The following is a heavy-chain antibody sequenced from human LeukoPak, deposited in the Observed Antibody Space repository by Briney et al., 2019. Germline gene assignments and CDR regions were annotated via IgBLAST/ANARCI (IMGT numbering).Heavy chain of an antibody. J-gene: IGHJ6*03. CDR2: IIPIFGTA. Sequence: SVTVSCKASGGTFSSYAISWVRQAPGQGLEWMEGIIPIFGTANYAQKFQGRVTTTTDESTSTVYMELSSLISEDTAVYYCARGVPATYYYYYYVDVWGKGTTVTVSS. D-gene: IGHD2-2*01. V-gene: IGHV1-69*05. CDR1: GGTFSSYA. CDR3: ARGVPATYYYYYYVDV.